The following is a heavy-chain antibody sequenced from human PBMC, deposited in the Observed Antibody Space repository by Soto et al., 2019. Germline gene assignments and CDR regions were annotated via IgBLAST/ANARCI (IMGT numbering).Heavy chain of an antibody. CDR3: ARTGITMVRGVMGLDNDAFDI. V-gene: IGHV3-33*01. Sequence: GGSLRLSCAASGFTFSSYGMHWVRQAPGKGLEWVAVIWYDGSNKYYADSVKGRFTISRDNSKNTLYLQMNSLRAEDTAVYYCARTGITMVRGVMGLDNDAFDIWGQGTMVTVSS. J-gene: IGHJ3*02. CDR1: GFTFSSYG. D-gene: IGHD3-10*01. CDR2: IWYDGSNK.